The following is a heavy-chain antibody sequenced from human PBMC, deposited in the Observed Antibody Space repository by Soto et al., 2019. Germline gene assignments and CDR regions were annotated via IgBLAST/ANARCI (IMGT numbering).Heavy chain of an antibody. CDR2: VSNDGGSK. V-gene: IGHV3-30*18. CDR1: GLTFSTHA. J-gene: IGHJ2*01. Sequence: QVQLVGLGGAGFQPGGSLSFSWAASGLTFSTHACHWVRQAPGKGRGWLAVVSNDGGSKYYADSVKGRFTASRDNSKNTLYLEMNSLRTEDTAVYYCAKIYCGGGSCYWFFDLWGRGTLVTVSS. CDR3: AKIYCGGGSCYWFFDL. D-gene: IGHD2-15*01.